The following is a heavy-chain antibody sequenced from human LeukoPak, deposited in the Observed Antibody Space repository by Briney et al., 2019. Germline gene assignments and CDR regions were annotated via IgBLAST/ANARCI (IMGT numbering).Heavy chain of an antibody. CDR3: AIDYYWGCVD. J-gene: IGHJ4*02. CDR1: GFTFSRYA. D-gene: IGHD3-22*01. CDR2: VSDSGGST. Sequence: GGSLRLSCAASGFTFSRYAMTWVRQAPGKGLEWVADVSDSGGSTYYADSLKGRFTISRDNSKDTLYLQVDSLRPEDTAVYYCAIDYYWGCVDWGQGTLVTVSS. V-gene: IGHV3-23*01.